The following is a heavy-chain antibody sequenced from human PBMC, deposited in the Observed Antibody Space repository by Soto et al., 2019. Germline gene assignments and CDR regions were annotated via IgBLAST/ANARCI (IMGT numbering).Heavy chain of an antibody. CDR2: ISYDGNNK. J-gene: IGHJ5*02. D-gene: IGHD4-17*01. Sequence: QVQLVGSGGGVVQPGRSLRLSCEASGFSFSSHGMHWVRQAPGKGLEWLAVISYDGNNKYYADSVKGRFSISRDNYKNTLYLQMNSLRAEDTAVYYCAKDHLPTTITTPGFGPWGQGTLVSVSS. CDR3: AKDHLPTTITTPGFGP. V-gene: IGHV3-30*18. CDR1: GFSFSSHG.